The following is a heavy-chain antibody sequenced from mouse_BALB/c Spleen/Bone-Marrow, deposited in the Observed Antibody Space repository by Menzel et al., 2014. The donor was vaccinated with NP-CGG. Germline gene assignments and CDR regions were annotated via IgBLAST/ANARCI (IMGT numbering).Heavy chain of an antibody. V-gene: IGHV1-5*01. CDR1: GYTFSNYW. J-gene: IGHJ2*01. CDR3: TTLARSDFDY. CDR2: IYPGNSDT. D-gene: IGHD3-1*01. Sequence: VHVKQSGTVLARPGAAVKMSCKASGYTFSNYWMHWVKQRPGQGLEWIGTIYPGNSDTTYNQKFKGKAKLTAATSTSTAYMELSSLTNEDSAVYYCTTLARSDFDYWGQGTTLTVSP.